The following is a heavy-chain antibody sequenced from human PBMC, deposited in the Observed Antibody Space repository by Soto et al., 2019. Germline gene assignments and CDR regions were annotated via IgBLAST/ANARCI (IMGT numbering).Heavy chain of an antibody. V-gene: IGHV3-15*05. CDR3: ARDRPPFDP. CDR1: GFTFSNAW. CDR2: IKSKTDGGTT. Sequence: EVQLVESGGGLVKPGGSLRLSCAASGFTFSNAWMSWVRQAPGKGLEWVGRIKSKTDGGTTDFAAPVKGRFTISRDDSNNTLYLQMDSLRVEDTAVYYCARDRPPFDPWGQGTLVTVSS. J-gene: IGHJ5*02.